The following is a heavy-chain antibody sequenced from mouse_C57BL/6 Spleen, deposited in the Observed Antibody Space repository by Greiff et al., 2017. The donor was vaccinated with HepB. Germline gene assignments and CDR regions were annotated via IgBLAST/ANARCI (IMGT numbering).Heavy chain of an antibody. CDR3: ARKGLRRSYYAMDY. Sequence: VQLQQPGAELVKPGASVKLSCKASGYTFTSYWMHWVKQRPGQGLEWIGMIHPNSGSTNYNEKFKSKATLTVDKSSSTAYMQLSSLTSEDSAVYYCARKGLRRSYYAMDYWGQGTSVTVSS. CDR2: IHPNSGST. D-gene: IGHD2-4*01. J-gene: IGHJ4*01. V-gene: IGHV1-64*01. CDR1: GYTFTSYW.